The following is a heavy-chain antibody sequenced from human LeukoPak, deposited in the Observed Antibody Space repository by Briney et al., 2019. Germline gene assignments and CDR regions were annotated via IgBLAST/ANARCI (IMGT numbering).Heavy chain of an antibody. CDR3: ARRNRAAAGTRSAYYYYYMDV. CDR2: IKQDGSEK. Sequence: GGSLRLSCAASGFTFSSYGMSWVRQAPGKGLEWVANIKQDGSEKYYVDSVKGRFTISRDNAKNSLYLQMNSLRAEDTAVYYCARRNRAAAGTRSAYYYYYMDVWGKGTTVTVSS. J-gene: IGHJ6*03. CDR1: GFTFSSYG. V-gene: IGHV3-7*01. D-gene: IGHD6-13*01.